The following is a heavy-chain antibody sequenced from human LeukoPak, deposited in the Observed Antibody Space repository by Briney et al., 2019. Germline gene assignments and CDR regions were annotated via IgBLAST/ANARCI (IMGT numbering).Heavy chain of an antibody. V-gene: IGHV4-30-2*01. CDR1: GGSISSGGYS. CDR2: IYHSGST. Sequence: SETLSLTCAVSGGSISSGGYSWSWIRQPPGKGLEWIGYIYHSGSTYYNPSLKSRATISVDRSKNQFSLKLSSVTAADTAVYYCARGGDYETYYFDYWGQGTLVTVSS. CDR3: ARGGDYETYYFDY. D-gene: IGHD4-17*01. J-gene: IGHJ4*02.